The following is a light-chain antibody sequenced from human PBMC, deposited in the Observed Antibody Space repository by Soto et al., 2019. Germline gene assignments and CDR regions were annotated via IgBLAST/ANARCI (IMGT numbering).Light chain of an antibody. Sequence: DIQMTQSPSTLADSVVERVAITCLASQSISSWLAWYQQKPGKAPKLLIYDASSLESGVPSRFSGSGSGTEFTLTISSLQPDDFATYYCQQYNSYAYTFGQGTRLEMK. CDR3: QQYNSYAYT. CDR2: DAS. J-gene: IGKJ2*01. CDR1: QSISSW. V-gene: IGKV1-5*01.